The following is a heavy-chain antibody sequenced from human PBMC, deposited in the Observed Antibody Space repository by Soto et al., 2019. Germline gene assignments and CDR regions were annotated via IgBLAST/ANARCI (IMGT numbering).Heavy chain of an antibody. J-gene: IGHJ4*02. V-gene: IGHV4-39*01. Sequence: QLQLQESGPGLVKPSETLSLTCTVSGGSISSSSYYWGWIRQPPGKGLEWIGSIYYSGSTYYNPSLKSRVTISVDTSKTQFSLKLSSVTAADTAVYYCARHEKGPYGDYEGDFDYWGQGTLVTVSS. CDR3: ARHEKGPYGDYEGDFDY. D-gene: IGHD4-17*01. CDR1: GGSISSSSYY. CDR2: IYYSGST.